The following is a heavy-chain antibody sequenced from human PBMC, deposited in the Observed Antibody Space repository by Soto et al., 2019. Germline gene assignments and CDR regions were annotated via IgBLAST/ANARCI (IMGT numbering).Heavy chain of an antibody. Sequence: GSLRLSCVASGLTFSSYSMSWVRQAPGKGLEWVSGFRTGADDGTTYYADSVKGRFTISRDISKNTLFLQMNSLRAEDTAIYYCAKKVNSGPGSQYLDYWRQETLVTVAS. CDR2: FRTGADDGTT. CDR3: AKKVNSGPGSQYLDY. V-gene: IGHV3-23*01. J-gene: IGHJ4*02. D-gene: IGHD3-10*01. CDR1: GLTFSSYS.